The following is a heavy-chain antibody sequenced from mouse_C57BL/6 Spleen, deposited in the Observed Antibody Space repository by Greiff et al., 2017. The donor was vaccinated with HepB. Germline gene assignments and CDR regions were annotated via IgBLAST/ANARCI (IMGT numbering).Heavy chain of an antibody. CDR2: INPSNGGT. J-gene: IGHJ4*01. Sequence: VQLQQPGPELVKPGASVKLSCKASGYTFTSYWMHWVKQRPGQGLEWIGNINPSNGGTNYNEKFKSKATLTVDKSSSTAYMQLSTLTSEDSAVYYCARSNYGSSHYYAMDYWGQGTSVTVSS. V-gene: IGHV1-53*01. CDR3: ARSNYGSSHYYAMDY. CDR1: GYTFTSYW. D-gene: IGHD1-1*01.